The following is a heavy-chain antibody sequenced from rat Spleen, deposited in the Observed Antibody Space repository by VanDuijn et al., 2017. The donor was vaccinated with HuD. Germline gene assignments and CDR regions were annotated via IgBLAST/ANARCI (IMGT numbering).Heavy chain of an antibody. Sequence: EVHLVESGGGLVQPGRSLKLSCVASGFTFTNDWMTWIRQAPTKGLEWVASISPSGGRSNYRDSVKGRFTISRDNAKSNLYLQMDSLRSEDSATYYCARVGLGAHDYWGQGVMVTVSS. CDR2: ISPSGGRS. CDR3: ARVGLGAHDY. D-gene: IGHD5-1*01. J-gene: IGHJ2*01. CDR1: GFTFTNDW. V-gene: IGHV5-19*01.